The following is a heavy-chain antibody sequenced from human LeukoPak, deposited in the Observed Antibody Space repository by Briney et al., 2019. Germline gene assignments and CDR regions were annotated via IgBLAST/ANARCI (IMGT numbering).Heavy chain of an antibody. D-gene: IGHD6-19*01. CDR2: IYTSGST. V-gene: IGHV4-4*07. J-gene: IGHJ6*02. Sequence: PSETLSLTCTVSGGSISSYYWSWIRQPAGKGLEWIGRIYTSGSTNYNPSLKSRVTMSVDTSKNQFSLKPSSVTAADTAVYYCARDRRVVAGTNGMDVWGQGTTVTVSS. CDR1: GGSISSYY. CDR3: ARDRRVVAGTNGMDV.